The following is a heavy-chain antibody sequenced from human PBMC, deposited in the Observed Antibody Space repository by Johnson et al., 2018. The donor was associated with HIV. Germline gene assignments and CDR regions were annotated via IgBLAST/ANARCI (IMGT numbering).Heavy chain of an antibody. J-gene: IGHJ3*02. Sequence: QVQLVESGGGVVQPGRSLRLSCAASGFTFSSYGMLWVRQAPGKGLEWVAVISYDGNNKYYADSVKGRFTISRDNSKNTLYLQMNSLRAEDTALYYCAKGGIATLFFDIWGQGTMVTVSA. CDR3: AKGGIATLFFDI. CDR1: GFTFSSYG. V-gene: IGHV3-30*18. D-gene: IGHD6-13*01. CDR2: ISYDGNNK.